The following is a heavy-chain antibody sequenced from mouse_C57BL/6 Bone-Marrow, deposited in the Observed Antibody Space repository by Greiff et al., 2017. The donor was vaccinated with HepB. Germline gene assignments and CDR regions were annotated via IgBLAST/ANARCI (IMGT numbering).Heavy chain of an antibody. CDR2: ISSGGDYI. V-gene: IGHV5-9-1*02. CDR1: GFTFSSYA. Sequence: EVNVVESGEGLVKPGGSLKLSCAASGFTFSSYAMSWVRQTPEKRLEWVAYISSGGDYIYYADTVKCRFTISRDNARNTLYLQMSSLKSEDTAMYYCTRDPWGYYFDYWGQGTTLTVSS. D-gene: IGHD4-1*01. J-gene: IGHJ2*01. CDR3: TRDPWGYYFDY.